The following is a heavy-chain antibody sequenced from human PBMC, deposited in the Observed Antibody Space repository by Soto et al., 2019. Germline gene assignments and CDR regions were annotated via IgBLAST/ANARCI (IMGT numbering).Heavy chain of an antibody. CDR3: AKMLGSGLSLLRFDP. D-gene: IGHD3-10*01. J-gene: IGHJ5*02. Sequence: GGSLRLSCAASGFTFSSYAMSWVRQAPGKGLEWVSAISGSGGSTYYADSVKGRFTISRDNSKNTLYLQMNSLRAEDTAVYYCAKMLGSGLSLLRFDPWGQGTLVTVSS. CDR1: GFTFSSYA. V-gene: IGHV3-23*01. CDR2: ISGSGGST.